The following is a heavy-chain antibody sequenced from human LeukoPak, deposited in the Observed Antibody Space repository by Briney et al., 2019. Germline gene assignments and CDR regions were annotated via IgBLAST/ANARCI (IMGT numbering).Heavy chain of an antibody. CDR2: ISTSGGT. CDR3: ARAPIGSHVDY. Sequence: SETLSLTCTVSGDSISSYYWSWIRQRAGKGLEWIGRISTSGGTNYNPSLTSRVTISVDKSKNHFSLKLISVTAADTAVYYCARAPIGSHVDYWGQGTLVTVSS. CDR1: GDSISSYY. J-gene: IGHJ4*02. D-gene: IGHD1-26*01. V-gene: IGHV4-4*07.